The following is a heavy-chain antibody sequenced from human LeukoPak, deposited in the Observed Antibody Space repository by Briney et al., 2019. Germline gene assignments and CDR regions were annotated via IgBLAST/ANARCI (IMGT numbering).Heavy chain of an antibody. CDR2: IYHSGST. D-gene: IGHD3-3*01. CDR1: GGSISSGGYS. V-gene: IGHV4-30-2*01. CDR3: ARGRLRDFWSGYQPTFDP. J-gene: IGHJ5*02. Sequence: PSQTLSLTCAVSGGSISSGGYSWSWIRQPPGKGLEWIGYIYHSGSTNYNPSLKSRVTISVDTSKNQFSLKLSSVTAADTAVYYCARGRLRDFWSGYQPTFDPWGQGTLVTVSS.